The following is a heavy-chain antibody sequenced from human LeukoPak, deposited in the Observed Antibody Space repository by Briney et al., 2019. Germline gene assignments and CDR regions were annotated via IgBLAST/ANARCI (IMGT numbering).Heavy chain of an antibody. J-gene: IGHJ4*02. CDR2: IYYSGGT. V-gene: IGHV4-39*01. CDR3: ARGSSGYYFG. CDR1: GASISSSSYY. D-gene: IGHD3-22*01. Sequence: SETLSLTCTVSGASISSSSYYWGWLRQPPGKGLEWIGSIYYSGGTYYNPSLKSRVTISVDTSKNQFSLKLSSVTAADTAVYYCARGSSGYYFGWGQGTLVTVSS.